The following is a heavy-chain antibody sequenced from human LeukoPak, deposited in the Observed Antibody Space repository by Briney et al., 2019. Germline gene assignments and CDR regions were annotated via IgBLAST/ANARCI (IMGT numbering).Heavy chain of an antibody. CDR1: GFTFSNAW. J-gene: IGHJ6*04. CDR2: IKSKTDGGTT. D-gene: IGHD3-10*01. CDR3: TTDLAMSVLLWFGGVDYYGMDV. Sequence: GGSLRLSCAASGFTFSNAWMSWVRQAPGKGLEWVGRIKSKTDGGTTDYAAPVKGRFTISRVYSKNTLYLQMNSLKTEDTAVYYCTTDLAMSVLLWFGGVDYYGMDVWGKGTTVTVSS. V-gene: IGHV3-15*01.